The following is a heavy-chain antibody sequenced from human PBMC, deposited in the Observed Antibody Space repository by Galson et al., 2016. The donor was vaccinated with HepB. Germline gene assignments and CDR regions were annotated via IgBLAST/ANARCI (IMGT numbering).Heavy chain of an antibody. V-gene: IGHV3-74*01. Sequence: SLRLSCAASGSTFSNYWMHWVRQAPGKGLVWVSRINKDGSSTSYADSEKGRFTTSRDNAKNTLYLQMNSLRAEDTAIYYCVRENAFDIWGQGTMVTVSS. J-gene: IGHJ3*02. CDR2: INKDGSST. CDR1: GSTFSNYW. CDR3: VRENAFDI.